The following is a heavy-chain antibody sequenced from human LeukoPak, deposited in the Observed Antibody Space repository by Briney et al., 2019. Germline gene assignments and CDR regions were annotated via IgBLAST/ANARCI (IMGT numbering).Heavy chain of an antibody. V-gene: IGHV1-2*02. D-gene: IGHD3-22*01. CDR1: GYTFTGYY. CDR2: INPNSGGT. CDR3: ASHSSFDSSGYPEPPTFDY. Sequence: ASVKVSCKASGYTFTGYYMHWVRQAPGQGLEWMGWINPNSGGTNYAQKFQGRVTMTRDASISTAYMELSRLRSDDTAVYYCASHSSFDSSGYPEPPTFDYWGQGTLVTVSS. J-gene: IGHJ4*02.